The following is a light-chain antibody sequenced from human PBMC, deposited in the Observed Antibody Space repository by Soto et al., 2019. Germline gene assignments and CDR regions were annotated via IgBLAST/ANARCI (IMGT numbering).Light chain of an antibody. J-gene: IGKJ2*01. V-gene: IGKV1-12*01. CDR3: LHANSFPRT. CDR2: AAS. Sequence: DIQMTQSPSSVSASVGDRVTITCRASQGIGTWLAWYQQKPGKAPNLLIYAASTLESGVPPRFSGSGSGTDFSLTISTLQPEDFATYYCLHANSFPRTFGQGTKVEMK. CDR1: QGIGTW.